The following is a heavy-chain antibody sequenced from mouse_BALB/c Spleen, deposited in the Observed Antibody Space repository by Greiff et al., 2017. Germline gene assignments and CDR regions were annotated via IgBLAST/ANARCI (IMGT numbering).Heavy chain of an antibody. V-gene: IGHV1-14*01. CDR2: INPYNDGT. CDR1: GYTFTSYV. CDR3: ARTGNYAIFAY. J-gene: IGHJ3*01. Sequence: VQLQQSGPELVKPGASVKMSCKASGYTFTSYVMHWVKQKPGQGLEWIGYINPYNDGTKYNEKFKGKATLTSDKSSSTAYMELSSLTSEDSAVYYCARTGNYAIFAYWGQGTLVTVSA. D-gene: IGHD2-1*01.